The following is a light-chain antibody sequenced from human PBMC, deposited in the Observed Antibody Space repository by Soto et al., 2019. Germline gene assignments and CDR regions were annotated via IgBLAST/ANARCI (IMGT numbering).Light chain of an antibody. V-gene: IGKV1-8*01. CDR3: QQYYSYPRT. J-gene: IGKJ1*01. CDR2: AAS. CDR1: QGISSY. Sequence: AIRMTQSPSSFSASTGDRVTITCRASQGISSYLAWYQQKPGKAPKLLIYAASTLQSGVPSRFSGSGSETEFTLTISCLQSEDFATYYGQQYYSYPRTFGQGTKVEIK.